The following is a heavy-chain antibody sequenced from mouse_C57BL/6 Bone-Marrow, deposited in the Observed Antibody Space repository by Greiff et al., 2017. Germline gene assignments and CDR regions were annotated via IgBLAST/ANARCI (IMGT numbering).Heavy chain of an antibody. CDR3: VRPDYGSSYWFAY. CDR1: GFSFNTYA. V-gene: IGHV10-1*01. J-gene: IGHJ3*01. CDR2: IRSKSNNYAT. D-gene: IGHD1-1*01. Sequence: EVNLVESGGGLVQPKGSLKLSCAASGFSFNTYAMNWVRPAPGKGLEWVARIRSKSNNYATYYADSVKDRFTISRDDSESMLYLQMNNLKTEDTAMYYGVRPDYGSSYWFAYWGQGTLVTVSA.